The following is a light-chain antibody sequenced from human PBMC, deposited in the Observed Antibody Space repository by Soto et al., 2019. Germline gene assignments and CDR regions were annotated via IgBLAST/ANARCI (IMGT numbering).Light chain of an antibody. Sequence: QSVLTQPASVSGSPGQSITISCTGTSSDVGGYNYVSWYQQHPGKAPKLMIYEVSNRPSGVSNRFSGSKSGNTASLTISWLQAEDEADYYCSSYTSSSTWVFGRGTQLTVL. V-gene: IGLV2-14*01. CDR2: EVS. J-gene: IGLJ3*02. CDR1: SSDVGGYNY. CDR3: SSYTSSSTWV.